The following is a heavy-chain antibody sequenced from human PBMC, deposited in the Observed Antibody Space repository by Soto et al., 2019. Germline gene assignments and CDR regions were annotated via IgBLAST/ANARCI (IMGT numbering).Heavy chain of an antibody. Sequence: QVQLVQSGAXVKXXXXXXKVSCKASGGTFXSYAISWVRQAPGQGLEWMGGIIPIFGKANYAQKFQGRVTITADESTSTAYMELSSLRSEDTAVYYCARARDSGSYGYFDYWAREPWSPSPQ. CDR1: GGTFXSYA. CDR3: ARARDSGSYGYFDY. CDR2: IIPIFGKA. D-gene: IGHD1-26*01. J-gene: IGHJ4*02. V-gene: IGHV1-69*01.